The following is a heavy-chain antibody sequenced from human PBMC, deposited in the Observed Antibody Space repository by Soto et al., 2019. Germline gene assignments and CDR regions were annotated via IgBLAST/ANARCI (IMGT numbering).Heavy chain of an antibody. CDR3: TSDPLGPQDF. CDR2: INPDGSST. CDR1: GFTFSNYW. J-gene: IGHJ4*02. V-gene: IGHV3-74*01. Sequence: GGSLRLSCAASGFTFSNYWMHWVRQAPGKGLLWVSRINPDGSSTSYADSVKDRFTISRDNAENTLYLQMNILRAEDTAVYYCTSDPLGPQDFSGQGTLDTVSA.